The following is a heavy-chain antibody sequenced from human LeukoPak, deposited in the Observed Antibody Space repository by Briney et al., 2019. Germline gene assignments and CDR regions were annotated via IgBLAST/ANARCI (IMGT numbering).Heavy chain of an antibody. CDR1: GGTFSSYA. V-gene: IGHV1-69*05. Sequence: SVKVSCKASGGTFSSYAISWVRQAPGQGLEWMGGIIPIFGTANYAQKFQGRVTITTDESTSTAYMELSSLRSEDTAVYYCARARVPDYDILTGYYIDYWGQGTLVTVSS. J-gene: IGHJ4*02. D-gene: IGHD3-9*01. CDR3: ARARVPDYDILTGYYIDY. CDR2: IIPIFGTA.